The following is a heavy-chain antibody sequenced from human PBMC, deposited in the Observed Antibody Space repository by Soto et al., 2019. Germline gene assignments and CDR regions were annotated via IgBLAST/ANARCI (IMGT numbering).Heavy chain of an antibody. D-gene: IGHD3-3*01. CDR2: IYYSGST. CDR1: GGSISSSSYY. CDR3: ARTFTYYDLWSAQARGYYYYYGMDV. J-gene: IGHJ6*02. V-gene: IGHV4-39*01. Sequence: ETLSLTCTVSGGSISSSSYYWGWIRQPPGKGLEWIGSIYYSGSTYYNPSLKSRVTISVDTSKNQFSLKLSSVTAADTAVYYCARTFTYYDLWSAQARGYYYYYGMDVWGQGTTVTVSS.